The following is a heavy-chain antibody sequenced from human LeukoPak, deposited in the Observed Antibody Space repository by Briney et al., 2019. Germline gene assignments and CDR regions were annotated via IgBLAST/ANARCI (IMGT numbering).Heavy chain of an antibody. CDR1: GFTFSSYG. V-gene: IGHV3-30*18. Sequence: GGSLRLSCAASGFTFSSYGMHWVRQAPGKGLEWVAVISYDGSNKYYADSVKGRFTISRDNPKNTLYLQMNSLRAEDTAVYYCAKDQGIYWGQGTLVTVSS. J-gene: IGHJ4*02. CDR2: ISYDGSNK. CDR3: AKDQGIY.